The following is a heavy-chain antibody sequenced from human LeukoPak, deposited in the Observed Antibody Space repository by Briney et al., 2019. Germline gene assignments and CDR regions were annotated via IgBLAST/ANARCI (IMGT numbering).Heavy chain of an antibody. CDR2: ISYDGSNK. D-gene: IGHD3-10*01. V-gene: IGHV3-30-3*01. CDR3: ARDKVPGYGSGSIDY. CDR1: GFTFDDYA. J-gene: IGHJ4*02. Sequence: GGSLRLSCAASGFTFDDYAMHWVRQAPGKGLEWVAVISYDGSNKFYADSAKGRFTISRDNSKNTLYLQMNSLRAEDTAVYYCARDKVPGYGSGSIDYWGQGTLVTVSS.